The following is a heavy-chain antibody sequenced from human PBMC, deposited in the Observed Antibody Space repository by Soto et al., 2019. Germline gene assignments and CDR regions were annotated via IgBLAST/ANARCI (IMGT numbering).Heavy chain of an antibody. CDR2: IYYSGNT. CDR1: GGSISSYY. Sequence: PSETLSLTCTVSGGSISSYYWNWIRQPPGKGLEWIGYIYYSGNTNYNPSLRSRVTISVDTPKNQFSLKLSSVTAADTAVYYCASFYSSSWYGSGAFDIWGQGTMVTVSS. V-gene: IGHV4-59*01. J-gene: IGHJ3*02. D-gene: IGHD6-13*01. CDR3: ASFYSSSWYGSGAFDI.